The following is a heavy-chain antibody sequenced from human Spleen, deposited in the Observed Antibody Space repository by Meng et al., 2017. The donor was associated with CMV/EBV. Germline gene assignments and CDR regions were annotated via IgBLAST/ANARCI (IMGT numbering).Heavy chain of an antibody. CDR3: ARDSPGGYGYFDS. Sequence: QESGPGLCKPSTTRSPLCTVSDGFTTSNSYYWSCIRQPPGKGLQWIGYIHYSGTTYYNPSLKSRIAISLDTSKNQFSLNLNSVTAADAAVYYCARDSPGGYGYFDSWGQGTLVTVSS. V-gene: IGHV4-30-4*01. CDR1: DGFTTSNSYY. J-gene: IGHJ4*02. D-gene: IGHD5-12*01. CDR2: IHYSGTT.